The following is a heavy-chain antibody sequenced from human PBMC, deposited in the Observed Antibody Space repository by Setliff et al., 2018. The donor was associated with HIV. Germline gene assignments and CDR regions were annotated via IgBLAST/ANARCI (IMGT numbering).Heavy chain of an antibody. D-gene: IGHD4-17*01. CDR1: GGSISSHC. CDR2: IYSSGSI. CDR3: AKGAGFYGDYTFDY. V-gene: IGHV4-59*11. J-gene: IGHJ4*02. Sequence: SETLSLTCTVSGGSISSHCWSWIRQSPGKALEWIGYIYSSGSIIYNPSLKSRVSISMDASKNKFSLKVTSVTSADTAVYYCAKGAGFYGDYTFDYWGQGNLVTVSS.